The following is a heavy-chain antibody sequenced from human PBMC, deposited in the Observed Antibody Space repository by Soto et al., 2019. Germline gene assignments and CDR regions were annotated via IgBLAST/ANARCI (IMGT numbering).Heavy chain of an antibody. J-gene: IGHJ6*02. D-gene: IGHD2-8*01. CDR3: ARLTTNAHYHYGMNV. V-gene: IGHV3-30*03. CDR1: GFTFSSYG. Sequence: GGSLRLSCAASGFTFSSYGMHWVRQAPGKGLEWVAVISYDGSNKYYAASVKGRFTISRDNSQNTLYLQWSSLKASDTAMYYCARLTTNAHYHYGMNVWFQGTTVTVSS. CDR2: ISYDGSNK.